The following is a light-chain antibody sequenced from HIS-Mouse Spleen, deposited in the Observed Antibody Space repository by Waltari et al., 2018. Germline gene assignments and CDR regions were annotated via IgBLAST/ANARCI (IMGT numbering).Light chain of an antibody. CDR3: YSTDSSGNHRV. J-gene: IGLJ2*01. V-gene: IGLV3-10*01. CDR1: ALPKKY. Sequence: SYELTQPPSVSVSPGQTARITCSGDALPKKYAYWYQQKSGQAPVLGIYEDSKRPSGIPGRFSGSSSGTMATLTISGAQVEDEADYYCYSTDSSGNHRVVGGGTKLTVL. CDR2: EDS.